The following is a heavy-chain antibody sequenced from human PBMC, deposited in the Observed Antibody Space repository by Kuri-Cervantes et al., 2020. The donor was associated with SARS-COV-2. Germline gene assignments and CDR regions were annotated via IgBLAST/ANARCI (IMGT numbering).Heavy chain of an antibody. J-gene: IGHJ4*02. Sequence: GSLRLSCTVSGGSISSYYWSWIRQPPGKGLEWIGYIYYSGSTNYNPSLKGRVTISVDTSKNQFSLKLSSVTAADTAVYYCARVSSSWAIDYWGQGTLVTVSS. CDR2: IYYSGST. V-gene: IGHV4-59*08. CDR3: ARVSSSWAIDY. D-gene: IGHD6-13*01. CDR1: GGSISSYY.